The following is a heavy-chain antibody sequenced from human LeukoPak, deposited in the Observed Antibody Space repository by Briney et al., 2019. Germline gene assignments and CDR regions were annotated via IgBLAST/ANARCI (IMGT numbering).Heavy chain of an antibody. CDR3: AKDLYCSSTSCPDY. CDR1: GFTFSTYA. Sequence: PGGSLRLSCAASGFTFSTYAMSWVRQAPGKGLEWVSSISGGGDNTYYADSVKGRFTIFRDNSKNTLSLQMSSLRAEDTAAYYCAKDLYCSSTSCPDYWGQGTLVTVSS. V-gene: IGHV3-23*01. J-gene: IGHJ4*02. D-gene: IGHD2-2*01. CDR2: ISGGGDNT.